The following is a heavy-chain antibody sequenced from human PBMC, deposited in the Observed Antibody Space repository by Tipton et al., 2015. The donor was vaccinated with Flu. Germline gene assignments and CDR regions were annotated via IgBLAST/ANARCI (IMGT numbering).Heavy chain of an antibody. D-gene: IGHD3-10*01. CDR1: GFIFDDYP. J-gene: IGHJ4*02. V-gene: IGHV3-9*01. Sequence: SLRLSCAASGFIFDDYPIHWVRQAPGKGLEWVSGITWNGGRINYLDSVKGRFTISRDNTKNTLYLQMNSLRVEDTAFYFCARGRFASGNIPYFDYWGQGILVTVSS. CDR3: ARGRFASGNIPYFDY. CDR2: ITWNGGRI.